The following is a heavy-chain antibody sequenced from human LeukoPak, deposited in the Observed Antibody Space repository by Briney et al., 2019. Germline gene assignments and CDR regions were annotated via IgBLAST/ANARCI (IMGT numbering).Heavy chain of an antibody. CDR1: GFTFSSYW. Sequence: GGSLRLSCAVSGFTFSSYWMHWVRQAPGKGLEWVSAISGSGGSTYYADSVKGRFTISRDNSKNTLYLQMNSLRAEDTAVYYCAKVSVWSGYYSGMDVWGQGTTVTVSS. CDR2: ISGSGGST. CDR3: AKVSVWSGYYSGMDV. V-gene: IGHV3-23*01. J-gene: IGHJ6*02. D-gene: IGHD3-3*01.